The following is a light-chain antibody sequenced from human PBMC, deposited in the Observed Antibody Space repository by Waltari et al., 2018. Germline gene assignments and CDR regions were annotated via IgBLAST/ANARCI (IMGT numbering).Light chain of an antibody. CDR3: SSYTSSSF. CDR2: DVS. V-gene: IGLV2-14*03. J-gene: IGLJ2*01. Sequence: QSALTQPASVSGSPGQSITISCPGTSSDVGGYNYVSWYQQHPGKAPKLMIYDVSNRPSGVSNRFSGSKSGNTASLTISGLQAEDEADYYCSSYTSSSFFGGGTKLTVL. CDR1: SSDVGGYNY.